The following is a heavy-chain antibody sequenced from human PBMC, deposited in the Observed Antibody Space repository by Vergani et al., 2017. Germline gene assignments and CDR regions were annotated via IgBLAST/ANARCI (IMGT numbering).Heavy chain of an antibody. D-gene: IGHD2-15*01. CDR2: ISSNGGTT. CDR3: ARDPQQYCSGGSGYLDY. Sequence: EVQLVESGGGLVQPGGSLRLSCSASGFTFSSYAMHWVRQAPGKGLEYVSAISSNGGTTYYADSVNGGFTISRDNSKNTLYLQMSSLRAEDTAVYYCARDPQQYCSGGSGYLDYLGQGTLVTVSS. J-gene: IGHJ4*02. CDR1: GFTFSSYA. V-gene: IGHV3-64D*06.